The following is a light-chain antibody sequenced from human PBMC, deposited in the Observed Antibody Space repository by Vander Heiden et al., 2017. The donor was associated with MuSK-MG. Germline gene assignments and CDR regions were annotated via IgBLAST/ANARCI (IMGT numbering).Light chain of an antibody. CDR1: QNISSY. CDR3: QQSDSTLMYT. CDR2: AAS. Sequence: DIQMTQSPSSLSASVGDRVTITCRTSQNISSYLNWYQQKPGKAPKLLIYAASSLQSGVPSRFSGSGSGTDFTLTISSLQPEDFATYYCQQSDSTLMYTFGQGTKLEIK. J-gene: IGKJ2*01. V-gene: IGKV1-39*01.